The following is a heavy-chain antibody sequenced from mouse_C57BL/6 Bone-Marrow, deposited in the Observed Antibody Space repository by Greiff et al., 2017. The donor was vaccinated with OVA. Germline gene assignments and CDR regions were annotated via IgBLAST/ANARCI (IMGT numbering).Heavy chain of an antibody. V-gene: IGHV5-4*01. J-gene: IGHJ2*01. D-gene: IGHD1-1*01. CDR3: ARDRHYYYGSSYGY. Sequence: DVMLVESGGGLVKPGGSLKLSCAASGFTFSSYAMSWVRQTPEKRLEWVATISDGGSYTYYPDNVKGRFTISRDNAKNNLYLQMSHLKSEDTAMYYCARDRHYYYGSSYGYWGQGTTLTVSS. CDR1: GFTFSSYA. CDR2: ISDGGSYT.